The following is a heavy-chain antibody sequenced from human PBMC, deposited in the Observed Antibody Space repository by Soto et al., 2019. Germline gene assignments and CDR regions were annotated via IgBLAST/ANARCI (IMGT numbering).Heavy chain of an antibody. Sequence: QVQLQESGPGLVKPSETLSLTCTVSGGSISSYDWSWIQQPAGKGLDWNGGIYTSGSTHYNPSLKGRVTMSVDTSKYRFSLKVSAVTAADTAVYYCARDLGTTKVFHGMDVWGQGTTVTVSS. CDR2: IYTSGST. D-gene: IGHD4-4*01. J-gene: IGHJ6*02. V-gene: IGHV4-4*07. CDR1: GGSISSYD. CDR3: ARDLGTTKVFHGMDV.